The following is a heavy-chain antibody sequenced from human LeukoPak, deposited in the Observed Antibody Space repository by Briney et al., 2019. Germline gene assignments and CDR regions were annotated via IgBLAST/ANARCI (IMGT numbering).Heavy chain of an antibody. CDR2: ISYDGRNK. CDR1: GFIFSSYG. J-gene: IGHJ6*02. D-gene: IGHD5-18*01. CDR3: AKDRVEGYGYFYGMDV. V-gene: IGHV3-30*18. Sequence: GGSLRLSCAASGFIFSSYGMNWVRQAPGKGLEWVAIISYDGRNKYYADSVKGRFTISRDNSKNTLYLQMNSLRAEDTAVYYCAKDRVEGYGYFYGMDVWGQGTTVTVSS.